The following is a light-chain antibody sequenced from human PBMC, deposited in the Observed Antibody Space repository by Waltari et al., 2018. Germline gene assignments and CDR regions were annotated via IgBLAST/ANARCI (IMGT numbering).Light chain of an antibody. CDR2: EVS. J-gene: IGLJ2*01. Sequence: QSALTPPAPVSGSPGQSITISCTGTSRDVGGSKYSSWYQQHPGKAPKLMIYEVSNRPSGVSNRFSGSKSGNTASLTISGLQAEDESDYYCSSSTSTSAGVVFGGGTKLTVL. CDR1: SRDVGGSKY. V-gene: IGLV2-14*01. CDR3: SSSTSTSAGVV.